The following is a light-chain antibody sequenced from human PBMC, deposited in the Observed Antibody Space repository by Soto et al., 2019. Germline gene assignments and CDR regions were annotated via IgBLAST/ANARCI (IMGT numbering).Light chain of an antibody. CDR3: YSYVGGIS. V-gene: IGLV2-23*02. CDR1: SSDVGSHNF. Sequence: QSALTQPASVSGSPGQSIAISCTGTSSDVGSHNFVSWYQQHPGKVPKLIIYEVSKRPSGVSNRFSGSKSGHTASLTISGLQAEDEADYYCYSYVGGISFCGGTKLTVL. CDR2: EVS. J-gene: IGLJ2*01.